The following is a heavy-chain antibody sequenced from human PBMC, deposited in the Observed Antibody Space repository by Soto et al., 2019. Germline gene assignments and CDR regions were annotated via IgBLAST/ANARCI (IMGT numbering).Heavy chain of an antibody. Sequence: PGGSLRLSCAVSGFTFSTYAMSWVRQAPGKGLEWVSAISRSGGNTYYADSVKGRFTISRDNSKNTLYLQMNSLRAEDTAVYYCAKGYGDFEFIDYWGQGTLVTVS. D-gene: IGHD4-17*01. CDR1: GFTFSTYA. J-gene: IGHJ4*02. CDR3: AKGYGDFEFIDY. CDR2: ISRSGGNT. V-gene: IGHV3-23*01.